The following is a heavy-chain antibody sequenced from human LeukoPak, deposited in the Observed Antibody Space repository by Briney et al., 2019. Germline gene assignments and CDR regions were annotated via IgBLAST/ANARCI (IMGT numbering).Heavy chain of an antibody. CDR1: GFSFSNAW. CDR2: IRSKTDGGRP. J-gene: IGHJ4*02. CDR3: TTELAGYRSGWYQQDYFDY. V-gene: IGHV3-15*01. D-gene: IGHD6-13*01. Sequence: GGSLRLSCAASGFSFSNAWMSWVRQAPGKGLEWVGRIRSKTDGGRPDYAAPVIGRFTMSRDDSKNTVYLQMSSLKTEDTAVYYCTTELAGYRSGWYQQDYFDYSGQGTLVTVSS.